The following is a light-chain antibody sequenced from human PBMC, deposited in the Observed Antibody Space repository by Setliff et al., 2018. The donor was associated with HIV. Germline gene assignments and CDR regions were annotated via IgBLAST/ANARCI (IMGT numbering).Light chain of an antibody. CDR2: GVS. V-gene: IGLV2-14*01. CDR3: NSYTSTRTLV. CDR1: SSDVGGYDY. Sequence: QSVLTQAASVSGSPGQSITISCTGTSSDVGGYDYVSWYQQHPGKAPKLLIYGVSNRPSGVSNRFSGSKSGNTASLTISGLQAEDEAEYYCNSYTSTRTLVFGSGTKVTVL. J-gene: IGLJ1*01.